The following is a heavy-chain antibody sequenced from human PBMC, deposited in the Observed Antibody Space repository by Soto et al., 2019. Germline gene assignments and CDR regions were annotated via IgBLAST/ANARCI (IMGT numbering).Heavy chain of an antibody. D-gene: IGHD3-10*02. CDR2: IFYSGST. Sequence: QVQLQESGPGLVKPSETLSLTCTVPGGSISSYYWSWIRQPPGQGLEWIGFIFYSGSTSYNPSLKSRVTISIDTSEYQSSLKLNAVAAADTAVYYCASMIGDPVLSFDSWGQGPLVAVSS. CDR1: GGSISSYY. J-gene: IGHJ5*01. V-gene: IGHV4-59*01. CDR3: ASMIGDPVLSFDS.